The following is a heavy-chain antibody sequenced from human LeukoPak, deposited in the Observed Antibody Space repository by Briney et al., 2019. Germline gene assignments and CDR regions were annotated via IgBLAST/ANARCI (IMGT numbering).Heavy chain of an antibody. J-gene: IGHJ4*02. CDR1: GGSISSSSYY. D-gene: IGHD3-22*01. CDR3: ARHPHTYYYDSSGYPDN. CDR2: IYYSGST. V-gene: IGHV4-39*01. Sequence: PSETLSLTCTVSGGSISSSSYYWGWIRQPPGKGLEWIGSIYYSGSTYYNPSLKSRVTISVDTSKNQSSLKLSSVTAADTAVYYCARHPHTYYYDSSGYPDNWGLGTLVTVSS.